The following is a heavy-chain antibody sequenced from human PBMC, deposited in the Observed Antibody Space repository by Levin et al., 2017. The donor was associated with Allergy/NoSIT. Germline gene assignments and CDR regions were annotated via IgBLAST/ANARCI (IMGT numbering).Heavy chain of an antibody. J-gene: IGHJ6*02. CDR1: GFTVSSNY. CDR3: ARVGGGYCSVTRCYYYDDMDV. D-gene: IGHD2-15*01. Sequence: GGSLRLSCVASGFTVSSNYMNWVRQSPGKGLEWVSVIYSGGSTYYADSVKGRFTISRDDSKNTLYLQMNSLRVEDTAVYYCARVGGGYCSVTRCYYYDDMDVWGQGTTVTVSS. V-gene: IGHV3-66*01. CDR2: IYSGGST.